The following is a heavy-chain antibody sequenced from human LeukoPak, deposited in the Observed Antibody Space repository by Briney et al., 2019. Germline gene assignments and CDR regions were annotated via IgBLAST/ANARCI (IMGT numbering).Heavy chain of an antibody. CDR3: TREGGDPSVAFDY. V-gene: IGHV3-23*01. CDR2: ISGSGGST. Sequence: GGSLRLSCAASGFTFSSYAMSWVRRAPGKGLEWVSAISGSGGSTYYADSVKGRFTISRDNSKNTLYLQMDNLRVDDTAVFYCTREGGDPSVAFDYWGQGTLVSVSS. J-gene: IGHJ4*02. D-gene: IGHD4-17*01. CDR1: GFTFSSYA.